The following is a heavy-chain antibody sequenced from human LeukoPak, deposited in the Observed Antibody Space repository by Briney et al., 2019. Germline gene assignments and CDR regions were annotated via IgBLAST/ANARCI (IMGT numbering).Heavy chain of an antibody. Sequence: SETLSLTCTVSGGSISGYYWSWIRQPPGKGLEWIGYIYYSGSTNYNPSLKSRVTISVDTSKNQFSLKLSSVTAADTAVYYCARGISTSCYRHWGQGTLVTVSS. CDR2: IYYSGST. CDR1: GGSISGYY. D-gene: IGHD2-2*01. J-gene: IGHJ4*02. CDR3: ARGISTSCYRH. V-gene: IGHV4-59*01.